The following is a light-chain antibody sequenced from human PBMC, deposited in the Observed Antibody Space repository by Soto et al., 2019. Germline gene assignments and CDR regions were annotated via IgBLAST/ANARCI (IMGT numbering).Light chain of an antibody. Sequence: EIVLTQSPGTLSLSPGDRATLSCRASQSVSSDYLAWYQQKPGQAPRLLIYGASNRATGIAARFSVSGSGTDFTLTLRRLEREDSAVYFCQHYGTAPTFGRGTKLEIK. CDR1: QSVSSDY. V-gene: IGKV3-20*01. CDR3: QHYGTAPT. CDR2: GAS. J-gene: IGKJ2*01.